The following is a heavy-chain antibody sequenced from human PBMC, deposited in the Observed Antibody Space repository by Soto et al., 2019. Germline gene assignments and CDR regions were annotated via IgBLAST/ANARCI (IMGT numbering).Heavy chain of an antibody. J-gene: IGHJ4*02. CDR2: MYYTGKT. V-gene: IGHV4-30-4*01. CDR1: GTTISSGDHY. CDR3: ARVYGRGDYFDF. D-gene: IGHD1-26*01. Sequence: QVQLQESGPGLVKPSQTLSLTCTVSGTTISSGDHYWSWIRQAPGKGLEWIGYMYYTGKTYYNTSLQRRVTLSVDTSKNQFSLKMTSVTAADTAMYFCARVYGRGDYFDFWGRGTLVSVSS.